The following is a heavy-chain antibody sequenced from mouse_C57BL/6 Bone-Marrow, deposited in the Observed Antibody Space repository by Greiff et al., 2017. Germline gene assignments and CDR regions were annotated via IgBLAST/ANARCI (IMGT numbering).Heavy chain of an antibody. D-gene: IGHD2-5*01. V-gene: IGHV1-81*01. CDR1: GYTFTSYG. Sequence: QVQLQQSGAELARPGASVKLSCKASGYTFTSYGISWVKQRTGQGLEWIGEIHPRSGNTYYNEKFKGKATLTADKSSSTAYMELRSLTSEDSAVYFCARNLYSNYEAYYFDYWGQGTTLTVSS. CDR3: ARNLYSNYEAYYFDY. J-gene: IGHJ2*01. CDR2: IHPRSGNT.